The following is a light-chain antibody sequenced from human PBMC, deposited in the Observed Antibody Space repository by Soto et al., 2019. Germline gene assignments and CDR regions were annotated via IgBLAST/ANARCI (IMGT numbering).Light chain of an antibody. V-gene: IGLV2-14*01. Sequence: QSALTQPASVSGSPGQSITISCTGTSSDVGGYNYVSWYQHHPGKAPKLMIYEVSNRPSGVSYRFSGSKSGNTASLTISGPQAEDEADYYCNSSTGSGIIFGTGTKVTVL. CDR3: NSSTGSGII. CDR1: SSDVGGYNY. J-gene: IGLJ1*01. CDR2: EVS.